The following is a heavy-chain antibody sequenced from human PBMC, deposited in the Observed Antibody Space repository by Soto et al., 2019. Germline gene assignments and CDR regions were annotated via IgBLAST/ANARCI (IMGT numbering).Heavy chain of an antibody. CDR2: ICYGGST. CDR3: AREESGLFDY. Sequence: PSETLSLTCTVSGDSLSRADYCWSWIRQAPGKGLEWIGYICYGGSTYHSPSLKSRTSMSVDTSKKQFSLTLTSVTAADTAVYYCAREESGLFDYWRQGRLVTVSS. D-gene: IGHD5-12*01. V-gene: IGHV4-30-4*08. J-gene: IGHJ4*02. CDR1: GDSLSRADYC.